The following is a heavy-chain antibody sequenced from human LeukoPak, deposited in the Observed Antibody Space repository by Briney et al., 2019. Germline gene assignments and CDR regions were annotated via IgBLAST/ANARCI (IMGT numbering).Heavy chain of an antibody. V-gene: IGHV3-73*01. CDR3: TRQSMEVGVPAAIYYYYMDV. Sequence: GGSLRLSCAASGFTFSGSAMHWVRQASGKGLEWVGRIRSKANSYATAYAASVKGRFTISRDDSKNTAYLQMNSLKTEDTAVYYCTRQSMEVGVPAAIYYYYMDVWGKGTTVTVSS. CDR1: GFTFSGSA. CDR2: IRSKANSYAT. J-gene: IGHJ6*03. D-gene: IGHD2-2*01.